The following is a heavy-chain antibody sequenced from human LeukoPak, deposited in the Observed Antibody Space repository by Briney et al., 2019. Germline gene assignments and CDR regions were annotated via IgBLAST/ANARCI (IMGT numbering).Heavy chain of an antibody. CDR3: ARGQGYYDSSGYFY. Sequence: SETLSLTCAVYGGSFSGYHWSWIRQPPGKGLEWIGEINHSGSTNYNPSLKSRVTISVDTSKNQFSLKLSSVTAADTAVYYCARGQGYYDSSGYFYWGQGTLVTVSS. D-gene: IGHD3-22*01. J-gene: IGHJ1*01. CDR1: GGSFSGYH. CDR2: INHSGST. V-gene: IGHV4-34*01.